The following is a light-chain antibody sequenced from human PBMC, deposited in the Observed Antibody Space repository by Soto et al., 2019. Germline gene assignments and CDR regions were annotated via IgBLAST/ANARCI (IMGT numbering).Light chain of an antibody. Sequence: QTVVTQEPSLTVSPGGTVTLTCASSTGAVTSGNYPSWFQQKPGQAPRTLIYTTDDKHSWTPARFSGSLHGGKAALTLSGVQPEDEAEYYCLLYYGGAHLMFGGGTKLTVL. CDR1: TGAVTSGNY. V-gene: IGLV7-43*01. CDR2: TTD. J-gene: IGLJ3*02. CDR3: LLYYGGAHLM.